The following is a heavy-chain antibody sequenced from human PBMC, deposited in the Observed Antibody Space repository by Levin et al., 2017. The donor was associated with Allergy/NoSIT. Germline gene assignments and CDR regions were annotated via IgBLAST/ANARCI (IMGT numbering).Heavy chain of an antibody. CDR1: DGSINSYY. V-gene: IGHV4-59*08. D-gene: IGHD2-15*01. CDR3: ARRTYDPYSVDR. J-gene: IGHJ5*02. Sequence: SETLSLTCTVSDGSINSYYWSWIRQSPGKGLEWIGYIYDTGTTTYNPSLKSRVTISADTSKNIFSLKLSSVTAADTAVYYCARRTYDPYSVDRWDQGTLVTVSA. CDR2: IYDTGTT.